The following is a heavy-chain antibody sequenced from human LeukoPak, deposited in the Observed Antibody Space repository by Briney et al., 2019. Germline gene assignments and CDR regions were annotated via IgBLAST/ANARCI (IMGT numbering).Heavy chain of an antibody. CDR3: ARDDTGWPFFES. Sequence: PSETLSLTCTVSGDSMDSFSWRWIRQPAGKGLEWIGRVSGTGTTNYSPALKSPLTISLDTSKKQFSLKLTSVTAADTAVYYCARDDTGWPFFESWGPGTLVTVSS. CDR1: GDSMDSFS. D-gene: IGHD6-19*01. CDR2: VSGTGTT. J-gene: IGHJ4*02. V-gene: IGHV4-4*07.